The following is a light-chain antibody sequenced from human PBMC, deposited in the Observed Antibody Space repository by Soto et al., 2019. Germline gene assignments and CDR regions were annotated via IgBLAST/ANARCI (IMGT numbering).Light chain of an antibody. Sequence: QSVLTQPASVSGSPGQSITISCTGTSSAIGGYKYVSWYQQHPGKVPKLLIFDVNNRPSGVSDRFSGSKSGNTASLTITGLQAEHEAEYYCCSYTSSTALIFGGGTKLTVL. CDR2: DVN. V-gene: IGLV2-14*03. CDR3: CSYTSSTALI. J-gene: IGLJ2*01. CDR1: SSAIGGYKY.